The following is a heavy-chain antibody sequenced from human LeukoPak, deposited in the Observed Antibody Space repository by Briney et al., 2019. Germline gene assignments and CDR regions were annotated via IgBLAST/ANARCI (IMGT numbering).Heavy chain of an antibody. D-gene: IGHD1-26*01. CDR2: IYYSGSS. V-gene: IGHV4-39*01. J-gene: IGHJ4*02. CDR3: ARHGQWELLVNFDY. CDR1: GGSISGSSSY. Sequence: PSETLSLTCTVSGGSISGSSSYWGWIRQPPGRGLEWIGSIYYSGSSYYNPSLKSRVTISVDTSKNQFSLKLSSVTAADTAVYYCARHGQWELLVNFDYWGQGTLVTVS.